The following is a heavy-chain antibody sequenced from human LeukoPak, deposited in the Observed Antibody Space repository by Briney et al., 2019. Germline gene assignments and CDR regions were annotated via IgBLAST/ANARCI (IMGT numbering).Heavy chain of an antibody. D-gene: IGHD6-19*01. Sequence: SQKLSQTCTVSGGSISSGSYYESWIRQPAGEGVEWIGRFSSSWCTHYSPSLKSRVTISVDTSEHPFSLKQRSVSAADTAVYYCASDPLGIAVAGSFYYYYYGMDVWGQGTTVTVSS. CDR1: GGSISSGSYY. J-gene: IGHJ6*02. CDR2: FSSSWCT. CDR3: ASDPLGIAVAGSFYYYYYGMDV. V-gene: IGHV4-61*02.